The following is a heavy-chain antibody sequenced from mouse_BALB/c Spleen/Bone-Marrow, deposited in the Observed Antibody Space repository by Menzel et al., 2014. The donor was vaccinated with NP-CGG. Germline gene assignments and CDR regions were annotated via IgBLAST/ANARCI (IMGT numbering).Heavy chain of an antibody. Sequence: DVMLVESGGGLVKPGGSLKLSCAASGFTFSDYYMYWVRQTPEKRLEWVAIISDGVSYTFYPDSVKGRFTISRDNAKNSLYLQMSSLKSEDTAMYYCARDVDYSYAWFAYWGQGTLVTISA. D-gene: IGHD2-12*01. V-gene: IGHV5-4*02. J-gene: IGHJ3*01. CDR3: ARDVDYSYAWFAY. CDR1: GFTFSDYY. CDR2: ISDGVSYT.